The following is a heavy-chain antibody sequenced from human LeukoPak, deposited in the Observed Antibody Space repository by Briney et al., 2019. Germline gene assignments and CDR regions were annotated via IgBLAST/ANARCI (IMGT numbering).Heavy chain of an antibody. CDR1: GGSISSRY. J-gene: IGHJ6*03. CDR3: ARVNFGDALAAGYYYYMDV. Sequence: KTSETLSLTCVVSGGSISSRYWSWIRKPPGKGLEWIGYSYYSGSTNYNPSLRSRVTISVDTSRNQFSLRLSSVTAADTAVYYCARVNFGDALAAGYYYYMDVWGKGTTVTVSS. V-gene: IGHV4-59*11. D-gene: IGHD3-3*01. CDR2: SYYSGST.